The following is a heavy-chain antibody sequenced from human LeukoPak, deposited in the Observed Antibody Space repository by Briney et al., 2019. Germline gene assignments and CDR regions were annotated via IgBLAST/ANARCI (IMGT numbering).Heavy chain of an antibody. CDR3: ARDRYCSSTSCYSGDYGMDV. CDR2: IIPIFGTA. J-gene: IGHJ6*04. D-gene: IGHD2-2*01. V-gene: IGHV1-69*13. CDR1: GGTFSSYA. Sequence: SVKVSCKASGGTFSSYAISWVRQAPGQGLEWMGGIIPIFGTANYAQKFQGRVTITADESTSTACMELSSLRSEDTAVYYCARDRYCSSTSCYSGDYGMDVWGKGTTVTVSS.